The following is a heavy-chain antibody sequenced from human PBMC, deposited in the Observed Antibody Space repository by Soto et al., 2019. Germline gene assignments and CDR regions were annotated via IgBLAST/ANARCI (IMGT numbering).Heavy chain of an antibody. CDR2: IKQDGSEK. CDR1: VFTFSSYW. V-gene: IGHV3-7*01. Sequence: GSLRLSCAASVFTFSSYWMSWVRQAPGKGLEWVANIKQDGSEKYYVDSVKGRFTISRDNAKNSLYLQMNSLRAEDTAVYYCARDPGAYDAFDIWGQGTMVTVSS. J-gene: IGHJ3*02. D-gene: IGHD2-21*01. CDR3: ARDPGAYDAFDI.